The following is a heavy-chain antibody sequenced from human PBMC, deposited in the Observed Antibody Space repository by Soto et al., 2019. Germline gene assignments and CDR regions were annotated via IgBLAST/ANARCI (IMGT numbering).Heavy chain of an antibody. J-gene: IGHJ4*02. V-gene: IGHV3-21*01. CDR3: ARDQLIYDILTGYYGPPLHFDY. CDR2: ISSSSSYI. CDR1: GFTFSSYS. D-gene: IGHD3-9*01. Sequence: GESLKISCAASGFTFSSYSMNWVRQAPGKGLEWVSSISSSSSYIYYADSVKGRFTISRDNAKNSLYLKMNSLRAEDTAVYYCARDQLIYDILTGYYGPPLHFDYWGQGTLVTVSS.